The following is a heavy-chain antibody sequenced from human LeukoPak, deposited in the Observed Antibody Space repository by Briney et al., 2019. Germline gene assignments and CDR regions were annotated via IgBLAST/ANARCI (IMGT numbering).Heavy chain of an antibody. CDR3: ASDWSKGSGWFDP. D-gene: IGHD3-3*01. CDR1: GASVSSGGYY. J-gene: IGHJ5*02. V-gene: IGHV4-61*02. Sequence: SETLSLTCTVSGASVSSGGYYWSWIRQPAGKGLEWIGRIYISGNTNYNPSPKSRVTISVDTSKNQFSLKMNSVTASDTAVYYCASDWSKGSGWFDPWGPGTLVTVSS. CDR2: IYISGNT.